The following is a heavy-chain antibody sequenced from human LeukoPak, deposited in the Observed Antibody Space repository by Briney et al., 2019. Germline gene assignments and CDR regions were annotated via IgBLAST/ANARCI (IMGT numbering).Heavy chain of an antibody. J-gene: IGHJ6*03. V-gene: IGHV3-21*01. CDR1: GFTFSSYS. D-gene: IGHD1-7*01. Sequence: GGSLRLSCAASGFTFSSYSMNWVRQAPGKGLEWVSSISSSSSYIYYADSVKGRFTISRDNAKNSLYLQMNSLRAEDTAVYYCARLAPQNNWNYFTYYYYYMDVWGKGTTVTVSS. CDR2: ISSSSSYI. CDR3: ARLAPQNNWNYFTYYYYYMDV.